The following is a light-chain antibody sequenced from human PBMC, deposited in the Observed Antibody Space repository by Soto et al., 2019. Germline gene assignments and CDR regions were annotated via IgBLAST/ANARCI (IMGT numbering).Light chain of an antibody. CDR3: QQYDNLPRT. Sequence: DIQMTQSPSSLSASVGDRVTITCQASQDISNHLNWYKQKPGKAPKLLIYDASNLGTGVPSRFSGSGSGTDFTFTISSLQSEDIATYYCQQYDNLPRTFGPGTKVDIK. V-gene: IGKV1-33*01. J-gene: IGKJ3*01. CDR1: QDISNH. CDR2: DAS.